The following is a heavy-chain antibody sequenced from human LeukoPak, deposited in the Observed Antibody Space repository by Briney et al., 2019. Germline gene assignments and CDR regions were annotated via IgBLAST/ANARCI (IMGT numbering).Heavy chain of an antibody. CDR1: GFTFSSYS. Sequence: PGGSLRLSCAASGFTFSSYSMNWVRQAPGKGLEWVSSISSSSSYIYYADSVKGRFTISRDNAKNSLYLQMNSLRAEDTAVYYCAAPRSCRWWGLEVWGQGTLVTVSS. D-gene: IGHD2-21*02. CDR3: AAPRSCRWWGLEV. CDR2: ISSSSSYI. J-gene: IGHJ4*02. V-gene: IGHV3-21*01.